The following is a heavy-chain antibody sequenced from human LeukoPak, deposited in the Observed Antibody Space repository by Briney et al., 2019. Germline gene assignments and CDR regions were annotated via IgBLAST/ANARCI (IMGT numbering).Heavy chain of an antibody. CDR3: AIDSKGGSYFLDY. CDR2: VIPIFGTA. V-gene: IGHV1-69*05. CDR1: GGTFSSYA. J-gene: IGHJ4*02. D-gene: IGHD3-22*01. Sequence: ASVKVSCKASGGTFSSYAISWVRQAPGQGLEWMGRVIPIFGTANYAQKFQGRVTITTDESTSTAYMELSSLRSEDTAVYYCAIDSKGGSYFLDYWGQGTLVTVSS.